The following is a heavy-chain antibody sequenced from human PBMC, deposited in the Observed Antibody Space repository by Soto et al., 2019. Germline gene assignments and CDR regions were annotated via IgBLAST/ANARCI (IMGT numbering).Heavy chain of an antibody. Sequence: PSETLSLTCTVSGGSISSGGYYWSWIRQHPGKGLEWIGYIYYSGSTYYNPSLKSRVTISVDTSKNQFSLKLSSVTAADTAVYYCARVAGFYDINHYFDYWGQGTLVTVSS. CDR2: IYYSGST. J-gene: IGHJ4*02. D-gene: IGHD3-9*01. CDR3: ARVAGFYDINHYFDY. V-gene: IGHV4-31*03. CDR1: GGSISSGGYY.